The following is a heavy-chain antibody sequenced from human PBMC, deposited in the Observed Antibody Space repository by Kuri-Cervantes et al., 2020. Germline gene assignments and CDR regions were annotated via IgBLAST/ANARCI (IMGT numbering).Heavy chain of an antibody. CDR1: GFTFDDYT. V-gene: IGHV3-43*01. D-gene: IGHD1-26*01. CDR3: AKDYGSFFQYFDY. J-gene: IGHJ4*02. Sequence: GESLKISCAASGFTFDDYTMHWVRQAPGEGLEWVSLISWDGGSTYYADSVKGRFTISRDNSKNSLYLQMNSLRTEDTALYYCAKDYGSFFQYFDYWGQGTLVTVSS. CDR2: ISWDGGST.